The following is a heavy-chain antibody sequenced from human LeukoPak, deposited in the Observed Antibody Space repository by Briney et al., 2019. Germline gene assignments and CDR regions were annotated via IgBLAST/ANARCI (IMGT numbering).Heavy chain of an antibody. CDR2: ISTSSTYI. CDR1: GFTFSNYG. Sequence: PGGSLRLSCAASGFTFSNYGMNWVRQAPGKGLEWVSSISTSSTYIYYADSVKGRFTISRDNAKNSLYLQMNSLRAEDTAVYYCARDPPFIIGTTFFDYWGQGTLVTVSS. D-gene: IGHD1-20*01. J-gene: IGHJ4*02. CDR3: ARDPPFIIGTTFFDY. V-gene: IGHV3-21*01.